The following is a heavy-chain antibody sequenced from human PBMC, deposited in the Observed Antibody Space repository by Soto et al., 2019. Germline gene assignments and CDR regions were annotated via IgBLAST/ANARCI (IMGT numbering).Heavy chain of an antibody. CDR3: ARDLSSSGSNWFDT. CDR1: GGSISSYY. CDR2: IYYSGST. Sequence: SETLSLTCTVSGGSISSYYWSWIRQPPGKGLEWIGYIYYSGSTNYNPSLKSRVTISVDTSKNQFSLKLSSVTAADTAVYYCARDLSSSGSNWFDTWGQGTLVTVSS. D-gene: IGHD6-19*01. V-gene: IGHV4-59*01. J-gene: IGHJ5*02.